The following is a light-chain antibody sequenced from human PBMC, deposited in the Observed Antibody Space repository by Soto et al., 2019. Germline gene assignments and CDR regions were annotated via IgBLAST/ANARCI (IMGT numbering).Light chain of an antibody. CDR2: GAS. Sequence: DIELTQSPATLSLSPGERATISCRASQSVSSSYLAWYQQKPGQAPRLLIYGASSRATGIPDRFSGSGSGTDSTLTISRLEPDDFAVYYCQQYGTSRTFGQGTKVDIK. V-gene: IGKV3-20*01. J-gene: IGKJ1*01. CDR3: QQYGTSRT. CDR1: QSVSSSY.